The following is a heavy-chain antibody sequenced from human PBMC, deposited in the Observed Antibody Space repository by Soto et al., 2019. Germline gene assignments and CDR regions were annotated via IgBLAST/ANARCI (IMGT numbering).Heavy chain of an antibody. CDR1: GCPIPSSEYY. J-gene: IGHJ4*02. CDR3: ASGNFGYDY. Sequence: SETLSLTCPVSGCPIPSSEYYWSWIRQHPGKGLEWLGHIYHSGNTYYSPSLKSRISMSVDTSTNQFSLNLYSVTAADTAVYYCASGNFGYDYWGQGAQVT. CDR2: IYHSGNT. D-gene: IGHD4-4*01. V-gene: IGHV4-31*03.